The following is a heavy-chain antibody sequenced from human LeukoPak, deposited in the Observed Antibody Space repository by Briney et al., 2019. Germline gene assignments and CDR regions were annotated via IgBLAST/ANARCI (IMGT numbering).Heavy chain of an antibody. CDR3: AREWIADRWEKFDY. CDR2: IYTSGST. V-gene: IGHV4-61*02. D-gene: IGHD1-26*01. J-gene: IGHJ4*02. Sequence: KASETLSLTCTVSGGSISSGSYYWSWIRQPAGKGLEWIGRIYTSGSTNYNPSLKSRVTISVDTSKNQFSLKLSSVTAADTAVYYCAREWIADRWEKFDYWGQGTLVTVSS. CDR1: GGSISSGSYY.